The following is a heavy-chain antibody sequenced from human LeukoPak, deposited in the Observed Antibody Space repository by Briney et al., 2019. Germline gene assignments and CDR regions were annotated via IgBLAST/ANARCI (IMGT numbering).Heavy chain of an antibody. D-gene: IGHD4-23*01. CDR1: GGSISSGDYY. CDR2: IYYSGST. CDR3: AREPAYGGNPGFDY. J-gene: IGHJ4*02. V-gene: IGHV4-30-4*08. Sequence: SETLSLTCTVSGGSISSGDYYWSWIRQPPGKGLEWIGYIYYSGSTYYNPSLKSRVTISVDTSKNQFSLKLSSVTAADTAVYYCAREPAYGGNPGFDYWGQGTLVTVSS.